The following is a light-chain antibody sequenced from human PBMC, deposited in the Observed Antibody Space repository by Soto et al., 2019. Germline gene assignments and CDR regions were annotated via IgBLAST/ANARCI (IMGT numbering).Light chain of an antibody. CDR3: QQYGSSPGLT. CDR2: GAS. Sequence: EIVLTQSPGTLSLSPGERATLSCRASQSVSSSYLAWYQQKPGQAPRLLIYGASSRATGIPDRFSGSGSGTDFTLTISRLEPEDFEVYYCQQYGSSPGLTFGGGTKVDIK. CDR1: QSVSSSY. V-gene: IGKV3-20*01. J-gene: IGKJ4*01.